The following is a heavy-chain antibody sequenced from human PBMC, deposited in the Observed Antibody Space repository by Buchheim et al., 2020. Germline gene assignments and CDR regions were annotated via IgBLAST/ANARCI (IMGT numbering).Heavy chain of an antibody. CDR1: GFIFSTYD. V-gene: IGHV3-23*01. Sequence: EVQLLESGGGLVQPGGSLRLSCAASGFIFSTYDMSWVRQAPGKGLEWVSAISPGGVSTYYSDSVRGRFTISRDNSKNTLYLQMDSLRVEDTAIYYYAKRERRGFGEHNSWGQGTL. CDR2: ISPGGVST. J-gene: IGHJ5*02. D-gene: IGHD3-10*01. CDR3: AKRERRGFGEHNS.